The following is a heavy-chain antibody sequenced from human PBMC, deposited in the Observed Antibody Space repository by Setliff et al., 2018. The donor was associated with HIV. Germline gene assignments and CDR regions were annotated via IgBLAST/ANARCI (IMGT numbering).Heavy chain of an antibody. D-gene: IGHD2-21*02. CDR2: IYYSGST. V-gene: IGHV4-31*03. CDR1: GGSISSGAYY. J-gene: IGHJ4*02. Sequence: SETLSLTCIVSGGSISSGAYYWSWIRQHPGKGLEWIGYIYYSGSTYYNPSLKSRVTISVDTSKNQFSLKLSSVTAADTAVYYCARVGGNSRYYFDYWGQGTLVTSPQ. CDR3: ARVGGNSRYYFDY.